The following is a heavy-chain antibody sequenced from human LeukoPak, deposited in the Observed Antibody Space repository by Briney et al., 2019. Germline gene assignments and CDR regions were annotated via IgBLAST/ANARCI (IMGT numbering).Heavy chain of an antibody. CDR1: GYTFTSYY. V-gene: IGHV1-46*01. Sequence: GASVKVSCKASGYTFTSYYMHWVRQAPGQGLEWMGIINPSGGSTSYAQKFQGRVTMTTDTSTSTAYMELRSLRSDDTAVYYCARTYQLLSHQPYYFDYWGQGTLVTVSS. D-gene: IGHD2-2*01. J-gene: IGHJ4*02. CDR2: INPSGGST. CDR3: ARTYQLLSHQPYYFDY.